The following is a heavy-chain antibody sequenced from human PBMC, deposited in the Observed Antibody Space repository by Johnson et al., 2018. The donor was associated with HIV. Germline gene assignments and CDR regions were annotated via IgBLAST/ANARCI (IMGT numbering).Heavy chain of an antibody. CDR2: VNWNGDST. Sequence: EVLLLESGGGVVRPGGSLRLSCAASGFTFDDYGMSWVRQAPGKGLEWVSGVNWNGDSTGYADSVKGRFTISIDNAKNSLYLQMNSLRAEDTALYYCARRSGITMISGDAFDIWGQGTMVTVSS. V-gene: IGHV3-20*04. D-gene: IGHD3-22*01. CDR1: GFTFDDYG. J-gene: IGHJ3*02. CDR3: ARRSGITMISGDAFDI.